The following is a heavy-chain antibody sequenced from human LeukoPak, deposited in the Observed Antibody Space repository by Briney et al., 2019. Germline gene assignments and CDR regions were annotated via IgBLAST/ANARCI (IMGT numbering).Heavy chain of an antibody. D-gene: IGHD7-27*01. V-gene: IGHV1-2*02. CDR2: INPNSGGT. Sequence: ASVKVSCKVSGYTLTELSMHWVRQAPGQRLEWMGWINPNSGGTNYAQKFQGRVTMTRDTSISTAYMELSRLRSDDTAVYYCSRGPHWDPHFDFWGQGTLVTVSS. CDR3: SRGPHWDPHFDF. CDR1: GYTLTELS. J-gene: IGHJ4*02.